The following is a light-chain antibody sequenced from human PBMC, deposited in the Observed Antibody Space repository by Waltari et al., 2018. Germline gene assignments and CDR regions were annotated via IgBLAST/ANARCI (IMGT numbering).Light chain of an antibody. Sequence: EIVLTQSPDFQSVTPEEKVTITCRASQNIGSRLHWYQQKPNQSPKILIKYASQSISGVPPRFSGSGSGTDFTLTINSLEAEDAAVYYCHQIASLPRTFGPGTKVEIK. V-gene: IGKV6D-21*02. CDR1: QNIGSR. J-gene: IGKJ1*01. CDR2: YAS. CDR3: HQIASLPRT.